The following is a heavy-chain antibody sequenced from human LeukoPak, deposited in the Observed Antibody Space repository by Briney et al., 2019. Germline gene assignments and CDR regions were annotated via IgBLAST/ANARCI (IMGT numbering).Heavy chain of an antibody. CDR2: MSPTASST. V-gene: IGHV1-46*01. CDR3: ARGVFGGSGSSCYFDY. Sequence: GASVKVSCKASGYSFSNYHIHWLRQVPGQGLEWMGVMSPTASSTLYARNFEGRVTMTRDMSTSTVYMELSSLRSEDTAVYYCARGVFGGSGSSCYFDYWGQGTLVTVSS. J-gene: IGHJ4*02. D-gene: IGHD6-6*01. CDR1: GYSFSNYH.